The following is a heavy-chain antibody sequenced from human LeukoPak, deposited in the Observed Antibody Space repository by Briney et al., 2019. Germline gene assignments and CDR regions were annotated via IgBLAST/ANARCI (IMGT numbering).Heavy chain of an antibody. Sequence: QPGRSLRLSCAASGFTFSSYAMPWVRQAPGKGLEWVAVISYDGSNKYYADSVKGRFTISRDNSKNTLYLQMNSLRAEDTAVYYCARDPLIPAAGKAYYYYGMDVWGQGTTVTVSS. CDR3: ARDPLIPAAGKAYYYYGMDV. CDR2: ISYDGSNK. J-gene: IGHJ6*02. V-gene: IGHV3-30-3*01. CDR1: GFTFSSYA. D-gene: IGHD6-13*01.